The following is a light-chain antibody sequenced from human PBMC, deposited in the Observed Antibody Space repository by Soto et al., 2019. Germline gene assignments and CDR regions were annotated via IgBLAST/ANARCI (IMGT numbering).Light chain of an antibody. J-gene: IGKJ4*01. Sequence: DIVMTQSPLALPVTPGEPASISCRSSQSLLQSNGYNYLDWYLQKPGQSPQLLIYLGSNRASGVPDRFSGSGSGTDFTLTISRVEAEDVGVYYCMQAIQTPPTFGGGTKVEIK. V-gene: IGKV2-28*01. CDR1: QSLLQSNGYNY. CDR3: MQAIQTPPT. CDR2: LGS.